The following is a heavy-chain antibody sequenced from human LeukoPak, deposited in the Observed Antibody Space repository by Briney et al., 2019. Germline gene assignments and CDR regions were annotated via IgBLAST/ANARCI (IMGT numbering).Heavy chain of an antibody. Sequence: KPSETLSLTCAVSGYSISSGYYWDWIRQPPGKGPEWIGSVFHTGSSYYIPSLKSRVTISVDTSKNQFSLEVSSVTAADPAIYYCARGISTTGHDYWGPGTLVTVSS. CDR1: GYSISSGYY. D-gene: IGHD4-11*01. V-gene: IGHV4-38-2*01. CDR2: VFHTGSS. CDR3: ARGISTTGHDY. J-gene: IGHJ4*02.